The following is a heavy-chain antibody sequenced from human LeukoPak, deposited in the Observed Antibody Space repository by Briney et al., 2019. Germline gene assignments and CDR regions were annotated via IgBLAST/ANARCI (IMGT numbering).Heavy chain of an antibody. CDR3: ARDRNWNDDAFDI. V-gene: IGHV4-59*01. J-gene: IGHJ3*02. CDR2: IYYSGST. CDR1: GGSISSYY. Sequence: SETLSLTCTVSGGSISSYYWSWIRQPPGKGLEWIGYIYYSGSTNYNPSLKSRVTISVDTSKNQFSLKLSSVTAADTAVYYCARDRNWNDDAFDIWGQGTMVTVSS. D-gene: IGHD1-1*01.